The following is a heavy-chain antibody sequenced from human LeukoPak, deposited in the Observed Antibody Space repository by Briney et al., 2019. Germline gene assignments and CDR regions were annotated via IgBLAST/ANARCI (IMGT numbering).Heavy chain of an antibody. CDR1: GFTFSSHG. CDR3: AKDGQQLPDY. CDR2: ISHDGSNI. Sequence: GGSLRLSCAASGFTFSSHGMHWVRQAPGKGLEWVAVISHDGSNIHYGDSVKGRFTISRDNSKNTLYLQMNSLRAEDTAVYYCAKDGQQLPDYWGQGTLVTVSS. J-gene: IGHJ4*02. D-gene: IGHD6-13*01. V-gene: IGHV3-30*18.